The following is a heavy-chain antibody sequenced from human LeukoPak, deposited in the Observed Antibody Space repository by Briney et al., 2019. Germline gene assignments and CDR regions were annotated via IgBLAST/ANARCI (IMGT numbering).Heavy chain of an antibody. Sequence: GGSLRLSCAASGFIFSEYEMNWVRQAPGKGLEWVSYISSSSGSIYNADSVRGRFTISRNNGKSSLYLQMNSLRAEDTAVYYCARGRRLWFGETHDAFDMWGVGTMVTVSS. J-gene: IGHJ3*02. CDR3: ARGRRLWFGETHDAFDM. D-gene: IGHD3-10*01. CDR2: ISSSSGSI. V-gene: IGHV3-48*03. CDR1: GFIFSEYE.